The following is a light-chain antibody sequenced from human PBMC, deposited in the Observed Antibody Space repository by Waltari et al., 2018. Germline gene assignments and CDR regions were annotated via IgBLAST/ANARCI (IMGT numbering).Light chain of an antibody. J-gene: IGKJ2*01. Sequence: DIQMTQSPSSLSASVGDRVTITCRASQSISSYLNWYQQKPGKAPKLLIYAASSLQSGVPSRFSGSGSGTVFTFTISSLQPEDFATYYCQQSYSTPPYTFGQGTKLEIK. CDR2: AAS. CDR3: QQSYSTPPYT. CDR1: QSISSY. V-gene: IGKV1-39*01.